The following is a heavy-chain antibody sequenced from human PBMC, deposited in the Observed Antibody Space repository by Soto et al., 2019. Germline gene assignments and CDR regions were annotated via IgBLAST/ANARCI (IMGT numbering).Heavy chain of an antibody. CDR1: GYYFSTYW. CDR2: ISPRDSDT. J-gene: IGHJ6*02. CDR3: ARTAVSRGDSGPLDFHYYAIDV. V-gene: IGHV5-51*01. D-gene: IGHD5-12*01. Sequence: GESLKISCKGSGYYFSTYWIGWVRQMPGKGLEWMGVISPRDSDTRYSPSFQGQVTISADKSISTAYLQWSSLKASDTATYYCARTAVSRGDSGPLDFHYYAIDVWGQGTTVTVSS.